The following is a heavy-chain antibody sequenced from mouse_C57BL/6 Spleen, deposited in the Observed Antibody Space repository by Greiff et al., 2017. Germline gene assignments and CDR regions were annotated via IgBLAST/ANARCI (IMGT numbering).Heavy chain of an antibody. Sequence: VQLQQSDAELVKPGASVKISCKVSGYTFTDHSIHWMKQRPEQGLEWIGYIYPRDGSTKYNEKFKGKATLTADKSSSTAYMQLNSLTSEDAAVYFCARLNYYCGSSYPYFDYWGQGTTLTVSS. D-gene: IGHD1-1*01. CDR3: ARLNYYCGSSYPYFDY. CDR1: GYTFTDHS. CDR2: IYPRDGST. V-gene: IGHV1-78*01. J-gene: IGHJ2*01.